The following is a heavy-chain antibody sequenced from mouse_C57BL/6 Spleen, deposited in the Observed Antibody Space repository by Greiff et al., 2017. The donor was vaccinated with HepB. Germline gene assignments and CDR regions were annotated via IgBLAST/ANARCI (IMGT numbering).Heavy chain of an antibody. CDR1: GFTFSDFY. CDR2: SRNKANDYTT. V-gene: IGHV7-1*01. J-gene: IGHJ3*01. Sequence: EVQRVESGGGLVQSGRSLRLSCATSGFTFSDFYMEWVRQAPGKGLEWIAASRNKANDYTTEYSASVKGRFIVSRDTSQSILYLQMNALRAEDTAIYYCARDGDYYGSSPFAYWGQGTLVTVSA. CDR3: ARDGDYYGSSPFAY. D-gene: IGHD1-1*01.